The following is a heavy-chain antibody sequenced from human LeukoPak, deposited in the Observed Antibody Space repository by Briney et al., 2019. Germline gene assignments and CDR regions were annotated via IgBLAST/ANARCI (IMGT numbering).Heavy chain of an antibody. D-gene: IGHD3-10*01. CDR2: IYTDGSP. V-gene: IGHV4-4*07. Sequence: SETLSLTCTVSGASISNFYWSWIRQPAGKGLEWIGRIYTDGSPRYNPSLKSRITMSIDTSKNQFSLKLTSVTAADTAVYYRARDRPPGSETYRLDYWGQGTLVTVSS. CDR3: ARDRPPGSETYRLDY. CDR1: GASISNFY. J-gene: IGHJ4*02.